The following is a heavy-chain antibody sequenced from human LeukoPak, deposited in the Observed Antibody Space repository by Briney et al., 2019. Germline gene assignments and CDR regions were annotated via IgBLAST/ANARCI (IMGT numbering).Heavy chain of an antibody. CDR3: AGSPRRIAVAARFDP. Sequence: SETLSLTCTVSSGSISSSSYYWGWIRQPPGKGLEWIGSIYYSGSTYYNPSLKSRVTISVDTSKNQFSLKLSSVTAADTAVYYCAGSPRRIAVAARFDPWGQGTLVTVSS. D-gene: IGHD6-19*01. V-gene: IGHV4-39*07. CDR1: SGSISSSSYY. CDR2: IYYSGST. J-gene: IGHJ5*02.